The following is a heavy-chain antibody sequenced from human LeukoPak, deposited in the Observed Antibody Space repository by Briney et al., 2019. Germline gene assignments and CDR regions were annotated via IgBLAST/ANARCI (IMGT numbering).Heavy chain of an antibody. CDR1: GYTFTGYY. CDR3: ARDGVGYYDSSGYYYFQH. Sequence: ASVTVSFKASGYTFTGYYMHWVRQAPGQGLEWMGWINPNSGGTNYAQKFQGRVTMTRDTSISPAYMELSRLRSDDTAVYYFARDGVGYYDSSGYYYFQHWGQGTLVTASS. CDR2: INPNSGGT. V-gene: IGHV1-2*02. J-gene: IGHJ1*01. D-gene: IGHD3-22*01.